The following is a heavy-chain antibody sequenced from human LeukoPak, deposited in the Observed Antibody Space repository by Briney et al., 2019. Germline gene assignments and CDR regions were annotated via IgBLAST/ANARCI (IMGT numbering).Heavy chain of an antibody. D-gene: IGHD5-24*01. J-gene: IGHJ5*02. CDR1: GYTFTGYY. Sequence: SVKVSCKASGYTFTGYYMHWVRQAPGQGLEWMGGIIPIFGTANYAQKFQGRFTITADESTSTAYMELSSLRSEDTAVYYCARERDGYNYNWFDPWGQGTLVTVSS. CDR3: ARERDGYNYNWFDP. CDR2: IIPIFGTA. V-gene: IGHV1-69*13.